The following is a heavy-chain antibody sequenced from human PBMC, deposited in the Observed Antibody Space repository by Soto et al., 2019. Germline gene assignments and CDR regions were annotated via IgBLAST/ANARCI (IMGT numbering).Heavy chain of an antibody. CDR1: GYTFSSYG. CDR2: INPNSGGT. V-gene: IGHV1-8*01. J-gene: IGHJ6*02. CDR3: AREKTSYGMDV. Sequence: GASVKVSCKASGYTFSSYGNNWVRQAPGQELGWMGRINPNSGGTNYAQKFQGRVTMTRNTSISTAYMELSSLRSEDTAVYYCAREKTSYGMDVWGQGTTVTVSS.